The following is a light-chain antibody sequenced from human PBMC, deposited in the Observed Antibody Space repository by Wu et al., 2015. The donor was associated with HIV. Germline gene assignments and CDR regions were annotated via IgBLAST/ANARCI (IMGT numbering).Light chain of an antibody. CDR2: RAL. Sequence: DIQMTQSPSTLSASVGDKVTITCRASQSISGWLAWYQQKPGKAPKLLIYRALTLGRGVPSRFSGSGSGTEFTLTITSLQPDDFATYYCQQYNSYSLTFGPGTKVEMK. V-gene: IGKV1-5*03. CDR3: QQYNSYSLT. J-gene: IGKJ1*01. CDR1: QSISGW.